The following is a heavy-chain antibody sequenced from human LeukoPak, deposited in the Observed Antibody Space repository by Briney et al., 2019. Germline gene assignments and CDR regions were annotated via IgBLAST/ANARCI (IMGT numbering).Heavy chain of an antibody. CDR3: ARDLNYYDSSGYNYYYYMDV. D-gene: IGHD3-22*01. Sequence: PSETLSLTCTVSGGSISSYYWSWIRQPPGKGLKWIGYIYYSGSTNYNPSLKSRVTISVDTSKNQFSLKLSSVTAADTAVYYCARDLNYYDSSGYNYYYYMDVWGKGTTVTVSS. CDR2: IYYSGST. CDR1: GGSISSYY. V-gene: IGHV4-59*01. J-gene: IGHJ6*03.